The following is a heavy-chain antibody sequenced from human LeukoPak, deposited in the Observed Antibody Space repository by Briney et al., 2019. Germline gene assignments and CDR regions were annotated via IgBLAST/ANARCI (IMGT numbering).Heavy chain of an antibody. CDR2: IYTSGST. Sequence: SQTLSLTCTVSGGSIGSGSYYWSWIRQPAGKGLEWIGRIYTSGSTNYNPSLKSRVTISVDTSKNQFSLKLSSVTAADTAVYYCARVGDSGYDFDYWGQGTLVTVSS. CDR3: ARVGDSGYDFDY. CDR1: GGSIGSGSYY. J-gene: IGHJ4*02. D-gene: IGHD5-12*01. V-gene: IGHV4-61*02.